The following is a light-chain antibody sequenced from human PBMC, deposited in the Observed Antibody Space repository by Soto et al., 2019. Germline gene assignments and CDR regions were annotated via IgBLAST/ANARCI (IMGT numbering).Light chain of an antibody. CDR2: GAS. J-gene: IGKJ5*01. V-gene: IGKV3-20*01. Sequence: EIVLTQSPGTLSLSPGERTTLSCRASQSVSNSYLAWYQQKPGQAPRLLIYGASSRTTGIPDRFSGSGSGTDFPLTISRLEPEDVALYYCQQYGPSLTFGQGTRLEIK. CDR1: QSVSNSY. CDR3: QQYGPSLT.